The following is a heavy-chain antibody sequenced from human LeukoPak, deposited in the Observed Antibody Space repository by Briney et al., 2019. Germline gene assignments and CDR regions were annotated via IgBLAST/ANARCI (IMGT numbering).Heavy chain of an antibody. D-gene: IGHD3-10*01. CDR2: IYYSDS. V-gene: IGHV4-30-4*07. J-gene: IGHJ4*02. Sequence: SETLSLTCAVSGGSISSGAYSWSWIRQPPGKGLEWIGYIYYSDSFYNPSLKSRVTISVDTSKNQFSLRLNSVTAADTAAYYCARVSGSYYSDFDYWGQGTLVTVSS. CDR3: ARVSGSYYSDFDY. CDR1: GGSISSGAYS.